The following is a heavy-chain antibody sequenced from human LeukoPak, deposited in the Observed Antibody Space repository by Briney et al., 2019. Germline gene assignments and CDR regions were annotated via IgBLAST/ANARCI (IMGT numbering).Heavy chain of an antibody. CDR2: ISSSGSTI. CDR3: AKEPQHCGGVTCTSRIARGYAWFDP. J-gene: IGHJ5*02. V-gene: IGHV3-11*01. Sequence: GGSLRLSCAASALSLSAYYMRWIRQAPGKVLGWVSSISSSGSTIYYGDSVKGRFTISRDNTKNMLYLQMNSLRAEDTAVYYCAKEPQHCGGVTCTSRIARGYAWFDPWGQGTLVTVSS. D-gene: IGHD2-21*01. CDR1: ALSLSAYY.